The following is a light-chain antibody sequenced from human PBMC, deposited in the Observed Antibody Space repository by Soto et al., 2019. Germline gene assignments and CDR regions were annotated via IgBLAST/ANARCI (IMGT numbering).Light chain of an antibody. CDR3: CSYTTSNTRQIV. CDR2: DVS. J-gene: IGLJ1*01. CDR1: SSDVGGYNY. V-gene: IGLV2-14*01. Sequence: HSELTKPASVTGLPGQSITISCTRTSSDVGGYNYVSWYQQHPGKAPKFMIYDVSNRPSGVSNRFSGSKSGNTASLTISGLQAEDEADYYCCSYTTSNTRQIVFGTGTKVTVL.